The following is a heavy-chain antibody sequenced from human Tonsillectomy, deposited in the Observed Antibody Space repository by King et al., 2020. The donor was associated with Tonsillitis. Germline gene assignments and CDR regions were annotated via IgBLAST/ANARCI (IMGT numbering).Heavy chain of an antibody. V-gene: IGHV1-2*02. D-gene: IGHD2-15*01. CDR2: INPNNGAT. CDR1: GYTFTGYY. Sequence: VQLVQSGAEVKKPGASVKVSCKASGYTFTGYYMHWVRQAPGQGLEWMGWINPNNGATNYGQKFQGRVPMNRDTSISTAYMELSSLRSYDTAVYYCSRTSDMVVVVAASLAAFDIWGQGTKVTVSS. J-gene: IGHJ3*02. CDR3: SRTSDMVVVVAASLAAFDI.